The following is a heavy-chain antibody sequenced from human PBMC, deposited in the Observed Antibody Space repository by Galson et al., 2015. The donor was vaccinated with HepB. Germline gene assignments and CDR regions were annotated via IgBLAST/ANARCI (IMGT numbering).Heavy chain of an antibody. CDR2: ISYDGSNK. CDR1: GFTFSSYA. D-gene: IGHD5-18*01. Sequence: SLRLSCAASGFTFSSYAMHWVRQAPGKGLEWVAVISYDGSNKYYADSVKGRFTISRDNSKNTLYLQMNSLRAEDTAVYYCAKSASGYSYGFRLDYWGQGTLVTVSS. CDR3: AKSASGYSYGFRLDY. V-gene: IGHV3-30*18. J-gene: IGHJ4*02.